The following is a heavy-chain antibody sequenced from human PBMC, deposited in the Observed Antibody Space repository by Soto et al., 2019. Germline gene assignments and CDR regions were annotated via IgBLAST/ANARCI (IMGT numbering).Heavy chain of an antibody. V-gene: IGHV5-51*01. CDR3: ARQIAEDYYYYGMDV. Sequence: PGESLKISCKGSGYSFTSYWTGWVRQMPGKGLEWMGIIYPGDSDTRYSPSFQGQVTISADKSISTAYLQWSSLKASDTAMYYCARQIAEDYYYYGMDVWGQGTTVTVSS. CDR1: GYSFTSYW. CDR2: IYPGDSDT. D-gene: IGHD6-13*01. J-gene: IGHJ6*02.